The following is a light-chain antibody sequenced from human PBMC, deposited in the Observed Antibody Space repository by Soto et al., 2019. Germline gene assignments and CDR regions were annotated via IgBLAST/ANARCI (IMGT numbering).Light chain of an antibody. V-gene: IGKV1-5*03. CDR1: QSISTW. CDR3: QQYNSYSPT. J-gene: IGKJ1*01. CDR2: KAS. Sequence: DIQRSQSHSTQSASVGDRVTITCRASQSISTWLAWYQQEPGKAPKLLIHKASSLQSGVPSRFSGSGSGTDFTLTISSLHPDDFATYYCQQYNSYSPTFGQLTIVDI.